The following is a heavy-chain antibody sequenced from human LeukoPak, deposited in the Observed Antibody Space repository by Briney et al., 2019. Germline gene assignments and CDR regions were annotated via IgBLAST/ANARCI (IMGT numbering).Heavy chain of an antibody. J-gene: IGHJ4*02. CDR3: ARSLGACSSSSCWYSFDY. Sequence: TPSETLSLTCSVSGGSSTRGDYYWSWIRQPPGKGLEWIGYISYSGNTYYNPSLESRVTISSDTSKNQFSLILSSMTATDTAVYYCARSLGACSSSSCWYSFDYWGQGTLVTVSS. CDR1: GGSSTRGDYY. D-gene: IGHD2-2*01. V-gene: IGHV4-30-4*01. CDR2: ISYSGNT.